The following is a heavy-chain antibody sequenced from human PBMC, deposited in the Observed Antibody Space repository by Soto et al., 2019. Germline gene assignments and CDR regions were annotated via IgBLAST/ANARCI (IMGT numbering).Heavy chain of an antibody. V-gene: IGHV3-23*01. CDR2: ISGSGGST. Sequence: SGAASGFTFSSYAMSWVRQAPGKGLEWVSAISGSGGSTYYADSVKGRFTISRDNSKNTLYLQMNSLRAEDTAVYYCAKVLGITMIVKYYFDYWGQGTLVTVSS. CDR1: GFTFSSYA. J-gene: IGHJ4*02. D-gene: IGHD3-22*01. CDR3: AKVLGITMIVKYYFDY.